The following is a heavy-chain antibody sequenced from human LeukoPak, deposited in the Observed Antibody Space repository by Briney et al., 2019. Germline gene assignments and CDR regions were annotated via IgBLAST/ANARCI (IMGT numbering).Heavy chain of an antibody. J-gene: IGHJ4*02. CDR3: AKGGYSYGRYYFDY. CDR2: ISGSGGST. V-gene: IGHV3-23*01. D-gene: IGHD5-18*01. CDR1: GFTFSSYA. Sequence: GGSLRLSCAAPGFTFSSYAMSWVRQAPGKGLEWVSAISGSGGSTYYADSVVGRFTISRDNSKNTLYLQMNSLRAEDTAVYYCAKGGYSYGRYYFDYWGQGTLVTVSS.